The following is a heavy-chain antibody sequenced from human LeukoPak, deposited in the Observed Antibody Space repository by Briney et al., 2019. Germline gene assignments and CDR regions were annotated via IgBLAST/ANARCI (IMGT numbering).Heavy chain of an antibody. Sequence: PSETLSLTCAVSGGSISSSNWWSWVRQPPGKGLEWIGEINHSGSTNYNPSLKSRVTISVDASKNQFSLKLSSVTAADTAVYYCATYNYDFWSGYYSYWGQGTLVTVSS. CDR3: ATYNYDFWSGYYSY. J-gene: IGHJ4*02. CDR1: GGSISSSNW. CDR2: INHSGST. D-gene: IGHD3-3*01. V-gene: IGHV4-4*02.